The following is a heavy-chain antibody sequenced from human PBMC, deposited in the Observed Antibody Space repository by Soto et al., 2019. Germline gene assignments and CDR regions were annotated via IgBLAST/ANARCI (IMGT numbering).Heavy chain of an antibody. J-gene: IGHJ4*02. CDR3: AEDEGREYSYGEALHH. V-gene: IGHV3-23*01. CDR2: ISGTSGST. CDR1: GFTFSSYA. D-gene: IGHD5-18*01. Sequence: EVQLLESGGGLVQPGGSLRLSCVVSGFTFSSYAMSWVRQAPGKGLEWVSGISGTSGSTYYADSVKGRFTISRDNSKNAVYLQMASLRAEDTAVYYCAEDEGREYSYGEALHHWGQGTRVTVSS.